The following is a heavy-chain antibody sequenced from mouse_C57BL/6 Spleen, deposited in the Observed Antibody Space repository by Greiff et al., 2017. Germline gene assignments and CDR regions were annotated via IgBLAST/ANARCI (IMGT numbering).Heavy chain of an antibody. V-gene: IGHV1-42*01. CDR3: ARGAYYYAMDY. J-gene: IGHJ4*01. CDR2: INPSTGGT. Sequence: VQLQQSGPELVKPGASVKISCKASGYSFTGYYMNWVKQSPEKSLEWIGEINPSTGGTTYNQKFKAKATLTVDKSSSTAYMQLKSLTSEDSAVYYCARGAYYYAMDYWGQGTSVTVSS. CDR1: GYSFTGYY.